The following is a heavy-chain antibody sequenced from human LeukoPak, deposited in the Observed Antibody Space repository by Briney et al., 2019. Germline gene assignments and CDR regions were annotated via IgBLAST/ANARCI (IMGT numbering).Heavy chain of an antibody. J-gene: IGHJ4*02. Sequence: PSETLSLTCTVSGYSITNGYYWGWIRQPSGKGLEWIGSIYHDGRIDYNPSLKSRDTISRDTSNDQFSLKLSAVTAADTAMYYCAKDPSPGITGTYWGQGTLVTVSS. CDR2: IYHDGRI. D-gene: IGHD1-14*01. CDR1: GYSITNGYY. CDR3: AKDPSPGITGTY. V-gene: IGHV4-38-2*02.